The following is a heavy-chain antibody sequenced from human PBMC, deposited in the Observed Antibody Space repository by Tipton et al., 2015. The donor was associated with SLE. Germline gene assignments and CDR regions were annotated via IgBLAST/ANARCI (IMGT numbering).Heavy chain of an antibody. V-gene: IGHV4-59*12. Sequence: TLSLTCTVSGGSISSNYWIWIRQPPGKGLEWIGYISYGGGTNYNPSLKSRVTMSVDTATNQFSLRLSSVTAADTAVYYCARDVAAEFDYWGQGTLVTVSS. D-gene: IGHD6-13*01. J-gene: IGHJ4*02. CDR2: ISYGGGT. CDR3: ARDVAAEFDY. CDR1: GGSISSNY.